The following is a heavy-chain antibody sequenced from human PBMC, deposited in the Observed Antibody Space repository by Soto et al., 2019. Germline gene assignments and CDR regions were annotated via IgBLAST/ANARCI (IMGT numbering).Heavy chain of an antibody. CDR3: AKERAYCGGDCYSSYYYGMDV. Sequence: HPGGSLRLSCAASGFTFDDYAMHWVRQAPGKGLEWVSGISWNSGSIGYADSVKGRFTISRDNAKNSLYLQMNSLRAEDTALYYCAKERAYCGGDCYSSYYYGMDVWGQGTTVTVSS. CDR2: ISWNSGSI. V-gene: IGHV3-9*01. J-gene: IGHJ6*02. CDR1: GFTFDDYA. D-gene: IGHD2-21*02.